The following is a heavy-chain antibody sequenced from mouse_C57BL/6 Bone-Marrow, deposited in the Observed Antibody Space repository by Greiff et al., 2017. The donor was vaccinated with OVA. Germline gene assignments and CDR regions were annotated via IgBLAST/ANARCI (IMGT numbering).Heavy chain of an antibody. V-gene: IGHV5-12*01. Sequence: EVMLVESGGGLVQPGGSLKLSCAASGFTFSDYYMYWVRQTPEKRLEWVAYISNGGGSTYYPDTVKGRFTISRDNAKNTLYLQMSRLKSEDTAMYYCARRGYAMDDWGQGTSVTVSS. CDR3: ARRGYAMDD. J-gene: IGHJ4*01. CDR2: ISNGGGST. CDR1: GFTFSDYY.